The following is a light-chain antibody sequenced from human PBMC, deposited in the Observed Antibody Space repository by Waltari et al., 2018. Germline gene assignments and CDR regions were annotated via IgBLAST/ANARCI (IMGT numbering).Light chain of an antibody. V-gene: IGKV3-11*01. CDR3: QQRISWPLT. CDR1: HSVREY. J-gene: IGKJ4*01. Sequence: EIVLTQSPATLSLSPGERATLSCRASHSVREYLAWYQQRPGQAPRLLIYDASNRATGVPARFSGTVYETDFTLTINNLEPEDFAVYYCQQRISWPLTFGGGSKVEIK. CDR2: DAS.